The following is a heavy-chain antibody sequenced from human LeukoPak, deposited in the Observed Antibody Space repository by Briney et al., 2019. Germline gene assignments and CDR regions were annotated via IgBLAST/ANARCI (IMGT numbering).Heavy chain of an antibody. V-gene: IGHV3-48*03. D-gene: IGHD3-3*01. J-gene: IGHJ4*02. CDR1: GFTYRRYE. CDR2: LSSSGRAF. Sequence: PGGSLTLSCEDSGFTYRRYEMNWVRQAPGKGLEWVAYLSSSGRAFSYADSVKGRFTIARDNAKTSVYLEMNSLRADDTAVYYCARSARLMKGVVEVTALDDWGQGTLVTVSS. CDR3: ARSARLMKGVVEVTALDD.